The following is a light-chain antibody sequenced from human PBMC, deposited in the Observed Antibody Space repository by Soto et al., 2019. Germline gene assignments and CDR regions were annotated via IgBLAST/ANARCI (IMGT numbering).Light chain of an antibody. CDR2: EVN. J-gene: IGLJ2*01. Sequence: QSALTQPRSVSGSPGQSVTISCTATGSDVGDSSHVSWYQLHPGKAPKLMIYEVNNRPSGVPDRFSGSKSGSTASLTISGLQAEDEADYYCSTWDDSLSGVVFGGGTKLTVL. CDR3: STWDDSLSGVV. CDR1: GSDVGDSSH. V-gene: IGLV2-11*01.